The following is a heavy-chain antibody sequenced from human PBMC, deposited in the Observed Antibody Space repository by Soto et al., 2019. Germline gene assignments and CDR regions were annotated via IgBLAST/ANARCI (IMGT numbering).Heavy chain of an antibody. V-gene: IGHV1-69*08. CDR1: GGTFNRYT. J-gene: IGHJ6*02. CDR2: IIPMFGIA. Sequence: QVQLVQSGAEVKKPGSSVKVSCKGSGGTFNRYTITWVRQAPGQGLEWMGRIIPMFGIASYAQNFQGRVTSTADKSTSTAYMALSSLRSEETAVYYGARDSGRSDVVPAALSAMDVWGQGTTVTVSS. CDR3: ARDSGRSDVVPAALSAMDV. D-gene: IGHD2-2*01.